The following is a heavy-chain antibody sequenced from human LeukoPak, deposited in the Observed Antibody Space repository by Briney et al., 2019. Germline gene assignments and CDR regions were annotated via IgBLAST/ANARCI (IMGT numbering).Heavy chain of an antibody. J-gene: IGHJ4*02. CDR1: GFTFGDYA. V-gene: IGHV3-15*04. CDR2: IESKTDGGTT. Sequence: PGRSLRLSCTASGFTFGDYAMNWVRQAPGKGLEWVGRIESKTDGGTTDYAAPGKGRFTISRDDSKNTLYLQMNSLKTEDTAVYYCTTDPVSPSYDSSGYRSADYWGQGTLVTVSS. D-gene: IGHD3-22*01. CDR3: TTDPVSPSYDSSGYRSADY.